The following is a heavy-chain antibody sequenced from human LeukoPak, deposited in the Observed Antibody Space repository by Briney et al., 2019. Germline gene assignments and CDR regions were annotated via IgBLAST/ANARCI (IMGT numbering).Heavy chain of an antibody. Sequence: SETLSLTCTVSGGSISSYYWSWTRQPPGKGLEWIGYIYYSGSTNYNPSLKSRVTISVDTSKNQFSLKLSSVTAADTAVYYCARAGYSYGYFFDYWGQGTLVTVSS. CDR1: GGSISSYY. D-gene: IGHD5-18*01. CDR3: ARAGYSYGYFFDY. CDR2: IYYSGST. V-gene: IGHV4-59*01. J-gene: IGHJ4*02.